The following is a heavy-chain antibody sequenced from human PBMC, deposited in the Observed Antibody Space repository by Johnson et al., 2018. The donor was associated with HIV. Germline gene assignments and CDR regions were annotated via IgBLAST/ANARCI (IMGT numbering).Heavy chain of an antibody. CDR2: IRNKAHSYTP. CDR1: GFTFTDHY. V-gene: IGHV3-72*01. J-gene: IGHJ3*02. CDR3: ARGGEKGAFDI. Sequence: MLLVESGGGLVLPGGSLRLSCAVSGFTFTDHYMDWVRQAPGKGLEWVGRIRNKAHSYTPEYAASVKGRFTILRDDSKNSLYLQMNSLKTEDTAVYYCARGGEKGAFDIWGQGTMVTVSS. D-gene: IGHD7-27*01.